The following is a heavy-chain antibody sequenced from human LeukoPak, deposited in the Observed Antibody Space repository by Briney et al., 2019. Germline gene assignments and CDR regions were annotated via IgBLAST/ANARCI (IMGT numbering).Heavy chain of an antibody. J-gene: IGHJ4*02. V-gene: IGHV4-61*01. CDR3: ARDDGSYSYFDY. CDR2: IYHSGST. CDR1: GGSVNSGSYY. Sequence: PSETLSLTCTVSGGSVNSGSYYWNWIRQPPGKGLEWIGEIYHSGSTNYNPSLKSRVTISVDKSKNQFSLKLSSVTAADTAVYYCARDDGSYSYFDYWGQGTLVTVSS. D-gene: IGHD1-26*01.